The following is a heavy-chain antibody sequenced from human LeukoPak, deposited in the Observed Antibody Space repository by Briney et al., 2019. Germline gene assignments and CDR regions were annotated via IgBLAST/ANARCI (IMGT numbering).Heavy chain of an antibody. CDR3: VRGVSNDWYFDL. CDR2: VQYSGFG. D-gene: IGHD3-3*01. J-gene: IGHJ2*01. Sequence: SETLSLTCTVSHGSIATHSYFWGWLRQPPGKGLEFVASVQYSGFGYKSPSLRSRVAVSTDTSKNQFSPRLESVTAADTAVYFCVRGVSNDWYFDLWGSGTLVSISS. CDR1: HGSIATHSYF. V-gene: IGHV4-39*07.